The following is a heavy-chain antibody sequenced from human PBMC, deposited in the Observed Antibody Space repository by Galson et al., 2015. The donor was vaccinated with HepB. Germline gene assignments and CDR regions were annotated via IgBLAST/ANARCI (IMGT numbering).Heavy chain of an antibody. V-gene: IGHV3-11*06. CDR3: ARGKDSSGCYWPRYEY. CDR2: ISSESTYT. J-gene: IGHJ4*02. Sequence: SLRLSCAASGFIFSDYYMSWIRQAPGKGLEWVSHISSESTYTNYADSVKGRFTISRDNAKNSLYLQMNSLRAEDTAVYYCARGKDSSGCYWPRYEYWGQGTLVTASS. D-gene: IGHD3-22*01. CDR1: GFIFSDYY.